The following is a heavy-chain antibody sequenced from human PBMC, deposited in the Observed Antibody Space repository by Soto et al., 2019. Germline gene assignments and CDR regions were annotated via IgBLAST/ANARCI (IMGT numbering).Heavy chain of an antibody. Sequence: QVQLVQSGAEVKKPGSSVKVSCKASGGTFSSYAISWVRQAPGQGLEWMAGIIPFFDTANYAPKFQGRVTISADESTSTAHMELNSLRFEDTAVYYCASGHYYDSTGYYPAEYLQHWGQGTLVTVSS. CDR3: ASGHYYDSTGYYPAEYLQH. CDR1: GGTFSSYA. V-gene: IGHV1-69*01. D-gene: IGHD3-22*01. CDR2: IIPFFDTA. J-gene: IGHJ1*01.